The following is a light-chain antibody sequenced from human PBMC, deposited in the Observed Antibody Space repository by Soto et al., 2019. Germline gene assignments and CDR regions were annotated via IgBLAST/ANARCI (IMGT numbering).Light chain of an antibody. Sequence: QSVLTQPPSMSAAPGQQVPISCSGSSSNIGNSYVSWYQQLPGTAPRLLIYDNDKRPSGIPDRFSGSKSGTAATLGITGLQTGDEADYYCGTWDSSLRSVVFGGGTKLTVL. CDR3: GTWDSSLRSVV. V-gene: IGLV1-51*01. CDR2: DND. J-gene: IGLJ2*01. CDR1: SSNIGNSY.